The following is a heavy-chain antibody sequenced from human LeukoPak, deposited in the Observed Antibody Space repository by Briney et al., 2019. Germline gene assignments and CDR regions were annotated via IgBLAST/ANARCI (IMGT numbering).Heavy chain of an antibody. Sequence: SQTLSLTCAISGDSVSSNSAAWNWIRQPPSRGLEWLGRTYYRSKWYNDYAVSVKSRITINPDTSKNQFSLQLNSVTPEDTAVYYCAREPALTYYYGSGSYYNGYYFDYWGQGTLVTVSS. CDR2: TYYRSKWYN. J-gene: IGHJ4*02. CDR1: GDSVSSNSAA. V-gene: IGHV6-1*01. CDR3: AREPALTYYYGSGSYYNGYYFDY. D-gene: IGHD3-10*01.